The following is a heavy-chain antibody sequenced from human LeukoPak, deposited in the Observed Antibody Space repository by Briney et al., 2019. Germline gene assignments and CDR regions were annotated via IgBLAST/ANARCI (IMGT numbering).Heavy chain of an antibody. D-gene: IGHD2-2*01. Sequence: GESLEISCKGSGYSFTSYWIGWVRQMPGKGLEWMGIVYPGDSDTRYSPSFQGQVTISADKSTSTAYLQWSSLKASDTAMYYCAIGYCSSTSCLNAFDIWGQGTMVTVSS. CDR1: GYSFTSYW. V-gene: IGHV5-51*01. CDR2: VYPGDSDT. CDR3: AIGYCSSTSCLNAFDI. J-gene: IGHJ3*02.